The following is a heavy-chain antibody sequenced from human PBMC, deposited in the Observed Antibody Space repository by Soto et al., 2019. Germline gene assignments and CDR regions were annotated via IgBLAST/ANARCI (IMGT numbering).Heavy chain of an antibody. CDR2: IYYSGRT. V-gene: IGHV4-31*03. J-gene: IGHJ5*02. CDR1: GGSISSGGYY. CDR3: ARGSFSSSSSWFDP. D-gene: IGHD6-6*01. Sequence: SATLSFTCTVSGGSISSGGYYWSWIRQHPGKGLEWIGYIYYSGRTYYNPSLHSRVSIAVDTTENQFSLKLTSVTAADTSVYYCARGSFSSSSSWFDPWGRGTLVTVSS.